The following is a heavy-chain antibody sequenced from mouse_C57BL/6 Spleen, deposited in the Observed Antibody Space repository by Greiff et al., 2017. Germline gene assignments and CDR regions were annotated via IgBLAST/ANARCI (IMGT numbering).Heavy chain of an antibody. D-gene: IGHD1-1*01. CDR3: ARYYGSSAWFAY. CDR1: GYTFTSYW. CDR2: IPPNSGST. V-gene: IGHV1-64*01. Sequence: QVQLQQPGAELVKPGASVKLSCKASGYTFTSYWMHWVKQRPGQGLEWIGMIPPNSGSTNYNEKFKSKATLTVDKSSSTAYMQLSSLTSEDSAVYYCARYYGSSAWFAYWGQETLVTVSA. J-gene: IGHJ3*01.